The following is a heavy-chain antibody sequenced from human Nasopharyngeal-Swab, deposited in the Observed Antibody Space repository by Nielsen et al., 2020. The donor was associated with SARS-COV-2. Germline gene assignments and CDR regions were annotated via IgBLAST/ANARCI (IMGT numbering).Heavy chain of an antibody. D-gene: IGHD4-11*01. CDR3: ARGHYRNYVDYYYYYYMDV. CDR1: GFTFSSYW. Sequence: GASLKISCAASGFTFSSYWMRWVRQAPGKGLVWVSRINSDGSSTSYADSVKGRFTISRDNAKNTLYLQMNSLRAEDTAVYYCARGHYRNYVDYYYYYYMDVWGKGTTVTVSS. CDR2: INSDGSST. V-gene: IGHV3-74*01. J-gene: IGHJ6*03.